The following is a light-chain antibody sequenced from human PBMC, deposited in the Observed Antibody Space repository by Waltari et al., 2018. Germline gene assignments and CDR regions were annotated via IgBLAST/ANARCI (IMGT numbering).Light chain of an antibody. Sequence: EIVVTQSPATLSVSPGERATLSGRASQSVTTNLAWYQQRPGQAPRLLIYGASTRATGIPARFSGSGSGTEFTLTISSLQSEDFAVYYCQQYKNWPPRWTFGQGTKVEIK. J-gene: IGKJ1*01. V-gene: IGKV3-15*01. CDR2: GAS. CDR1: QSVTTN. CDR3: QQYKNWPPRWT.